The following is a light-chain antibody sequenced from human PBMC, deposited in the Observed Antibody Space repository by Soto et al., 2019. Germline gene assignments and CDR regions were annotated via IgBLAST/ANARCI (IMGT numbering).Light chain of an antibody. V-gene: IGLV2-23*02. CDR1: SNDIGGFNL. J-gene: IGLJ2*01. Sequence: QSALTQPASVSGSPGQSITISCTGTSNDIGGFNLVSWYQQHPGKAPKLIIFEANKRPSGVSDRFSGSRSGNTASLTISALQAEDEADYSCCSFAGGATFVFGGGTQLTLL. CDR2: EAN. CDR3: CSFAGGATFV.